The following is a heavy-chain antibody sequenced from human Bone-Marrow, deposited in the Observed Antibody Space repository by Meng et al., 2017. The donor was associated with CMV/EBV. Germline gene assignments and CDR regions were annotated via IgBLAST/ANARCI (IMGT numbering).Heavy chain of an antibody. CDR3: TSLPYSSSRSFDY. CDR2: IRSKAYGGTT. V-gene: IGHV3-49*04. D-gene: IGHD6-6*01. J-gene: IGHJ4*02. CDR1: GFTFGDYA. Sequence: GESLKISCTASGFTFGDYAMSWVRQAPGKGLEWVGFIRSKAYGGTTEYAASVKGRFTISRDDSKSIAYLQMNSLKTEDKAVYYCTSLPYSSSRSFDYWGQGTLVTVSS.